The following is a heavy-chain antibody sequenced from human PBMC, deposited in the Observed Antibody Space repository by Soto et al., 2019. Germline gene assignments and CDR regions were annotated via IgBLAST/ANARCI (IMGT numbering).Heavy chain of an antibody. D-gene: IGHD2-2*01. CDR3: SFAPNWTYQLTRS. CDR1: GGMFYSSA. CDR2: IVPMNGSP. J-gene: IGHJ5*02. Sequence: SVKVACKASGGMFYSSAINWLRHAPGQGLEWMGGIVPMNGSPKYAQEFLGIVTISADASATTAYMDLSGLKSEDKAVYYCSFAPNWTYQLTRSWGWGTQVTSPQ. V-gene: IGHV1-69*13.